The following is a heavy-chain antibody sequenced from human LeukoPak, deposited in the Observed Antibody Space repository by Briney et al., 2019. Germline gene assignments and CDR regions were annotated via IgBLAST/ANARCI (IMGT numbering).Heavy chain of an antibody. V-gene: IGHV1-8*01. CDR2: MSPNSGNT. Sequence: ASVKVSCKASGYTFTSYDINWVRQATGQGLEWMGWMSPNSGNTGYAQKFQGRVTMTRNSSISTAYMELSSLRSEDTAVYYCARAPEWGKSNYYYYYMDVWGKGTTVTVSS. D-gene: IGHD1-26*01. CDR1: GYTFTSYD. CDR3: ARAPEWGKSNYYYYYMDV. J-gene: IGHJ6*03.